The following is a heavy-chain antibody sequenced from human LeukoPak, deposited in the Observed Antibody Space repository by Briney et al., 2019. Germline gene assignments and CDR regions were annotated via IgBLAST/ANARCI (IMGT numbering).Heavy chain of an antibody. J-gene: IGHJ4*02. CDR2: IYYSGST. CDR1: GGSISSGGQY. D-gene: IGHD6-25*01. CDR3: ARDPGELEAGFDY. Sequence: PSETRSLTCTVSGGSISSGGQYWSWIRQHPGKGLEYIGYIYYSGSTYYNPSLKSRVIISVDTSKNQFSLKLSSVTAADTAVYYCARDPGELEAGFDYWGQGTLVTVSS. V-gene: IGHV4-31*03.